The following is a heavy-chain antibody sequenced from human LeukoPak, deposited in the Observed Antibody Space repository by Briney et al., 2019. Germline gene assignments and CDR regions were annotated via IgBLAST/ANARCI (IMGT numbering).Heavy chain of an antibody. CDR1: GYTFTSYD. Sequence: GASVKVSCKASGYTFTSYDINWVRQATGQGLEWMGWMNPNSGNTGYAQKFQGRVTITRNTSISTAYMELSSLRSEDTAVYYCARGGIYNLWSSGYYYYYGMDVWGQGTTVTVSS. CDR3: ARGGIYNLWSSGYYYYYGMDV. CDR2: MNPNSGNT. V-gene: IGHV1-8*03. J-gene: IGHJ6*02. D-gene: IGHD3-10*01.